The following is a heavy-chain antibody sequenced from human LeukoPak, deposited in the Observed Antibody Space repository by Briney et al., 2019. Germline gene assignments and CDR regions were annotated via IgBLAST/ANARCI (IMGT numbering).Heavy chain of an antibody. CDR3: ARDRVAVAGTRYFDY. J-gene: IGHJ4*02. Sequence: GGSLRLSCAASGFTFSSYSMNWVRQAPGKGLEWVSSISSSSSYIYYADSVKGRFTISRDNAKNSLCLQMNSLRAEDTAVYYCARDRVAVAGTRYFDYWGQGTLVTVSS. CDR2: ISSSSSYI. D-gene: IGHD6-19*01. V-gene: IGHV3-21*01. CDR1: GFTFSSYS.